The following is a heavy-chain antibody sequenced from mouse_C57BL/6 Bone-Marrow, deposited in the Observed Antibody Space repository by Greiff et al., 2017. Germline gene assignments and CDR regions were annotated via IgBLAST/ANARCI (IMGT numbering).Heavy chain of an antibody. D-gene: IGHD4-1*01. CDR1: GFTFSDFY. Sequence: EVQRVESGGGLVQSGRSLRLSCATSGFTFSDFYMEWVRQAPGKGLEWIAASRNKANDYTTEYSASVKGRFIVSRDTSQSILYLQMNALRAEDTAIYYCAIDLGRGYFDYWGQGTTLTVSS. CDR2: SRNKANDYTT. CDR3: AIDLGRGYFDY. V-gene: IGHV7-1*01. J-gene: IGHJ2*01.